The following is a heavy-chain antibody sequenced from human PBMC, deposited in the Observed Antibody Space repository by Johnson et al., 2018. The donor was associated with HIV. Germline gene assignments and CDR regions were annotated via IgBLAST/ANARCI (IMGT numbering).Heavy chain of an antibody. Sequence: VQLVESGGGVVRPEGSLRLSCAASGFTFDDYGMSWVRQAPGKGLEWVSGIDWNGGNSGYADSVKGRFTISRDNAKNYLYMQMNSLRAEDTALYYCARDRGWGVIDAFDIWGQGTMVSVSS. J-gene: IGHJ3*02. V-gene: IGHV3-20*04. D-gene: IGHD3-16*02. CDR3: ARDRGWGVIDAFDI. CDR1: GFTFDDYG. CDR2: IDWNGGNS.